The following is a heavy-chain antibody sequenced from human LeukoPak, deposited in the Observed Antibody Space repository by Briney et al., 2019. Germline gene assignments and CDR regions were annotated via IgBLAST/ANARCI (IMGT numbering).Heavy chain of an antibody. D-gene: IGHD3-3*01. J-gene: IGHJ4*02. Sequence: PGGSLRLSCAASGFTFSSYSMNWVRQAPGKGLEWVSSISSSSSYIYYADSVEGRFTISRDNAKNSLYLQMNSLRAEDTAVYYCARDSVVRVERADYWGQGTLVTVSS. V-gene: IGHV3-21*01. CDR2: ISSSSSYI. CDR3: ARDSVVRVERADY. CDR1: GFTFSSYS.